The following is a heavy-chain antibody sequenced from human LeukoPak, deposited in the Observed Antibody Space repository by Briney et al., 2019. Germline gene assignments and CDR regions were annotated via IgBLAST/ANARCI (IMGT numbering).Heavy chain of an antibody. CDR3: APQQAYSPYNWFDP. D-gene: IGHD5-12*01. V-gene: IGHV3-74*03. Sequence: GGSLRLSCAASGFTFSRYRMHWVRQAPGKGLVWVSRIHPDGSITTYADSVKGRFTISRDNAENTLYLQMNSLRAEDTGVYYCAPQQAYSPYNWFDPWGQGTLVTVSS. J-gene: IGHJ5*02. CDR2: IHPDGSIT. CDR1: GFTFSRYR.